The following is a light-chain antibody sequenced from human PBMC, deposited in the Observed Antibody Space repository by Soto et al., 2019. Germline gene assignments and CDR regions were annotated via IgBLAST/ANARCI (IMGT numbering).Light chain of an antibody. CDR1: QSVSSN. Sequence: EIVMTQSPATLSVSPGERATLSCGASQSVSSNLAWYQQKPGQAPRLLIYGASTRATGIPARFSGSGSGTEFTLTISSLQSEDFAVYYCHQYNNWPLTFDGGTKVEIK. CDR2: GAS. V-gene: IGKV3-15*01. J-gene: IGKJ4*01. CDR3: HQYNNWPLT.